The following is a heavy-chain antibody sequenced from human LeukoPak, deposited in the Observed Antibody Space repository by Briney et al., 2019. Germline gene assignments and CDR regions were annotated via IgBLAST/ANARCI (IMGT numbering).Heavy chain of an antibody. CDR2: IYTSGST. J-gene: IGHJ6*03. CDR1: GVSISSGDYY. CDR3: ARGSDYMDV. Sequence: SQTLSLTCPVSGVSISSGDYYWSWLRQPAGKGLEWIGRIYTSGSTNYSPSLKSRVTISVDTSKNQFSLRLSSVTAADTAVYYCARGSDYMDVWSKGTTVTVSS. V-gene: IGHV4-61*02.